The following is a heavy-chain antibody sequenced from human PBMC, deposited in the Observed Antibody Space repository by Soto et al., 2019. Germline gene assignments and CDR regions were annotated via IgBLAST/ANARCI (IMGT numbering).Heavy chain of an antibody. CDR3: AAHPPQWLEHDY. D-gene: IGHD6-19*01. Sequence: EVQLLESGGGLVQPGGSLRLSCAASGFTFSSYAMSWVRQAPGKGLEWVSAISGSGGSTYYADSVKGRFTISRDNTKNTLYLQMNSLRAEDTAVYYCAAHPPQWLEHDYWGQGTLVTVSS. J-gene: IGHJ4*02. CDR1: GFTFSSYA. V-gene: IGHV3-23*01. CDR2: ISGSGGST.